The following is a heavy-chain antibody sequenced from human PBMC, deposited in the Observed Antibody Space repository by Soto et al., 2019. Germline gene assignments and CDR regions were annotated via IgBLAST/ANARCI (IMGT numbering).Heavy chain of an antibody. Sequence: EVQLVESGGGLVQPGGSLKLSCAASGFTFSDSAMHWVRQASGKGLEWVGRIRSKGNSYATAYAASVKGRFTISRDDSKNTAYLQMNSLKTEDTAVYYCTTVLVGATGYWGQGTLVTVSS. V-gene: IGHV3-73*02. D-gene: IGHD1-26*01. CDR3: TTVLVGATGY. CDR2: IRSKGNSYAT. CDR1: GFTFSDSA. J-gene: IGHJ4*02.